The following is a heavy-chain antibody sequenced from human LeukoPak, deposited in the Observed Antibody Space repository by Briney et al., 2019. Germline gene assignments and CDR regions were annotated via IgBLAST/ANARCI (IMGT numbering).Heavy chain of an antibody. Sequence: GGSLRLSCAASGFTFSSYGMHWVRQAPGKGLEWVAFIRYDGSNKYYADSVKGRFTISRGNSKSTLYLQMNSLRAEDTAVYYCANTVVGATSVDYWGQGTLVTVSS. J-gene: IGHJ4*02. CDR3: ANTVVGATSVDY. D-gene: IGHD1-26*01. CDR2: IRYDGSNK. V-gene: IGHV3-30*02. CDR1: GFTFSSYG.